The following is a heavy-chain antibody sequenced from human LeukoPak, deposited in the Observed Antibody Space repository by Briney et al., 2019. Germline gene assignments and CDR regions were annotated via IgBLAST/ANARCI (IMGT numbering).Heavy chain of an antibody. CDR2: ISYGGSNK. V-gene: IGHV3-30*04. CDR3: AKDGKRFLSFLSYLDY. Sequence: PGGSLRLSCAASGFTFSNYAMHWVRQAPGKGLEWVAVISYGGSNKYYTDSVKGRFTISGDSSKNTLYLQMNSLRAEDTAVYYCAKDGKRFLSFLSYLDYWGQGTLVTVSS. D-gene: IGHD3-3*01. J-gene: IGHJ4*02. CDR1: GFTFSNYA.